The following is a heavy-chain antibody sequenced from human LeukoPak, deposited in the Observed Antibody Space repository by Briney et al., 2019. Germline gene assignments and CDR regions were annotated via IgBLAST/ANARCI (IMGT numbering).Heavy chain of an antibody. CDR3: AREGYYYDSSGYYPFDY. D-gene: IGHD3-22*01. CDR2: IIPILGIA. CDR1: GYTFTSYG. V-gene: IGHV1-69*04. J-gene: IGHJ4*02. Sequence: SVKVSCKASGYTFTSYGISWVRQAPGQGLEWMGRIIPILGIANYAQKFQGRVTITADKSTSTAYMELSSLRSEDTAVYYCAREGYYYDSSGYYPFDYWGQGTLVTVSS.